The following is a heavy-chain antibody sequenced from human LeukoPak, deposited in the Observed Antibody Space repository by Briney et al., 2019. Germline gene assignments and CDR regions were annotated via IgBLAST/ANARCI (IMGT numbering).Heavy chain of an antibody. CDR3: ARGNPDRAYDY. Sequence: SETLSLXCTVSGGSISSYYWSWIRQPPGKGLESIGYIYYSGSTNYNPSLKSRVTISVDTSKNQFSLKLSSVTAADTAVYYCARGNPDRAYDYWGQGTLVTVSS. CDR1: GGSISSYY. CDR2: IYYSGST. J-gene: IGHJ4*02. V-gene: IGHV4-59*01.